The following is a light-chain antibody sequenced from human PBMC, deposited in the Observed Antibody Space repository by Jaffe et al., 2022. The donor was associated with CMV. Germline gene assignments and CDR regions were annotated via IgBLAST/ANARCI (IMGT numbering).Light chain of an antibody. V-gene: IGKV1-39*01. CDR2: ASS. J-gene: IGKJ4*01. Sequence: DIQMTQSPASLYASVGDRVTITCRASQGISSYLNWYQQKPGKAPKLLIYASSTLQSGVPSRFTGSGSGTDFTLTISSLQPEDFATYYCQQGHGDPLTFGGGTKVEIK. CDR1: QGISSY. CDR3: QQGHGDPLT.